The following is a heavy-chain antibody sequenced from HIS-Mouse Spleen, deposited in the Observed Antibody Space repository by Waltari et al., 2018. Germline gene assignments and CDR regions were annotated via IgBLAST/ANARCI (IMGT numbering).Heavy chain of an antibody. D-gene: IGHD6-13*01. CDR3: AREIPYSSSWYDWYFDL. Sequence: QLPLQESGPGLVKPSWTLSLTRTVSGCSISGSTYLWAGIRQPPGKGLEWIGSIYYSGSTYYNPSLKSRVTISVDTSKNQFSLKLSSVTAADTAVYYCAREIPYSSSWYDWYFDLWGRGTLVTVSS. J-gene: IGHJ2*01. CDR1: GCSISGSTYL. CDR2: IYYSGST. V-gene: IGHV4-39*07.